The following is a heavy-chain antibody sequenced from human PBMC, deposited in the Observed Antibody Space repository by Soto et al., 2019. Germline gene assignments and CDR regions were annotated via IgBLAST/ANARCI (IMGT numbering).Heavy chain of an antibody. CDR1: GGSFSGYY. D-gene: IGHD3-10*01. CDR2: SNHSGRT. V-gene: IGHV4-34*01. Sequence: QVQLQQWGAGLLKPSETLSLTCAVYGGSFSGYYWSWIRQPPGKGLEWIGESNHSGRTNYNPSLKSLVTISVDTSKNQSSLKLSSVTAADTAVYYCASGLITMVRGVISTYYDYYMDVWGKGTTVTVSS. CDR3: ASGLITMVRGVISTYYDYYMDV. J-gene: IGHJ6*03.